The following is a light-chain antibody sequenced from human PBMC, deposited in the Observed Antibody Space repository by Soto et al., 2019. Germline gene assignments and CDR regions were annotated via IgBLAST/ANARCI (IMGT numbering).Light chain of an antibody. J-gene: IGKJ4*01. CDR2: AAS. CDR3: QQANSFPLT. Sequence: DIQMTQSPSSVSASVGDTVTITCRASQDIGSWLAWLQQKPGRAPKLLIYAASSLQSGVPSRFSGSGSGADFTLTISSLQPEDFATYYCQQANSFPLTFGGGTKVDIK. V-gene: IGKV1-12*01. CDR1: QDIGSW.